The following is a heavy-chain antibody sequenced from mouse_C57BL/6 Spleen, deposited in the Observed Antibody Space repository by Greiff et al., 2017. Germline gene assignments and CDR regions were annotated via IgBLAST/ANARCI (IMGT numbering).Heavy chain of an antibody. J-gene: IGHJ3*01. CDR3: ARGGASYGYDGCWAY. V-gene: IGHV5-4*01. D-gene: IGHD2-2*01. CDR2: ISDGGSYT. CDR1: GFTFSSYA. Sequence: EVQGVESGGGLVKPGGSLKLSCAASGFTFSSYAMSWVRQTPEKRLEWVATISDGGSYTYYPDNVKGRFTISRDNAKNHLYLQMSHLKSEDTAMYYCARGGASYGYDGCWAYWGQGTLVTVSA.